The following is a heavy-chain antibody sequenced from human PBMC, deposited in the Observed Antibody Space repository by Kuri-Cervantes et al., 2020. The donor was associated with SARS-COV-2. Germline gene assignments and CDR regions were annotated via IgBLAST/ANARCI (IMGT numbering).Heavy chain of an antibody. Sequence: GESLKISCAASGFTFSSYAMSWVRQAPGKGLEWVSAISGSGGSTYYADSVKGRFTIPRDNSKNTLYLQMNSLRAEDTAVYYCAKAGGYSGYLYYFDYWGQGTLVTVSS. D-gene: IGHD5-12*01. J-gene: IGHJ4*02. CDR3: AKAGGYSGYLYYFDY. V-gene: IGHV3-23*01. CDR2: ISGSGGST. CDR1: GFTFSSYA.